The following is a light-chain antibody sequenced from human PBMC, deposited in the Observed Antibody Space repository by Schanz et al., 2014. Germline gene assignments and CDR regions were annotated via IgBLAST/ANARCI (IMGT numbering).Light chain of an antibody. CDR2: EGS. Sequence: QSALTQPASVSGSPGQSITISCTGTSSDVGSYNLVSWYQHHPGKAPKLMIYEGSKRPSGVSNRFSGSGSGNTASLTISGLQAEDEADYYCNSYTSTSTLIFGGGTKLTVL. CDR3: NSYTSTSTLI. J-gene: IGLJ2*01. CDR1: SSDVGSYNL. V-gene: IGLV2-14*02.